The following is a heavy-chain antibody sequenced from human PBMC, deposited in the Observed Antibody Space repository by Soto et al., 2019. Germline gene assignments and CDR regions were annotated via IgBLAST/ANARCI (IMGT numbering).Heavy chain of an antibody. D-gene: IGHD4-17*01. CDR2: IWYDGTQK. Sequence: GGSLRLSCEASGFTFNTYSMRWVRQPPGKGLEWLAAIWYDGTQKYYADSVKGRFIISRDNSKKTLYLEMNSLRAEDTAVYYCARAGGTTVTGLWHFDSWGQGTLVTVSS. CDR1: GFTFNTYS. V-gene: IGHV3-33*01. CDR3: ARAGGTTVTGLWHFDS. J-gene: IGHJ4*02.